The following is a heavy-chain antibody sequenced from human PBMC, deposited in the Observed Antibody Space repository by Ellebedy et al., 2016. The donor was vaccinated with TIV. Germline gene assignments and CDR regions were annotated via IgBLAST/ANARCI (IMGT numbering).Heavy chain of an antibody. CDR2: SYHTGSA. CDR3: ARERRDSGYEAFDI. J-gene: IGHJ3*02. D-gene: IGHD5-12*01. CDR1: GDSVNSHY. Sequence: MPGGSLRLSCSVSGDSVNSHYWSWIRQSPGKGLEWLGYSYHTGSASYSRSLKSRLTIVVDTPKNQFSLKLRSVTAADTAVYYCARERRDSGYEAFDIWGQGTMVTVSS. V-gene: IGHV4-59*02.